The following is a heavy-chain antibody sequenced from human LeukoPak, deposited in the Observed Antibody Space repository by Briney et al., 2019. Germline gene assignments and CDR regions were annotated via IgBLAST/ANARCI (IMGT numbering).Heavy chain of an antibody. CDR1: GASISTYY. Sequence: SETLSLTCTVSGASISTYYWSWIRQPPGKGLEWIGYIYHSGSTNYSPSLKSRVTISIDTSKNQFSLKLSSVTAADTAVYYCARSSSGSYNVDWYFDLWGRGTLVTVSS. V-gene: IGHV4-59*01. CDR3: ARSSSGSYNVDWYFDL. D-gene: IGHD1-26*01. CDR2: IYHSGST. J-gene: IGHJ2*01.